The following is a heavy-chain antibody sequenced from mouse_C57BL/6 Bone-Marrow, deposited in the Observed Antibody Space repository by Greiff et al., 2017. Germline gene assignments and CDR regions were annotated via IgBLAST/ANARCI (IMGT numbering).Heavy chain of an antibody. CDR3: ARFGYSWYFDV. J-gene: IGHJ1*03. CDR1: GYTFTSYW. D-gene: IGHD2-3*01. V-gene: IGHV1-64*01. CDR2: IHPNSGST. Sequence: QVHVKQPGAELVKPGASVTLSCKASGYTFTSYWMHWVKQRPGQGLEWIGMIHPNSGSTNYNEKFKSKATLTVDKYSSTAYMQLSSLTSEDSAVYYCARFGYSWYFDVWGTGTTVTVSS.